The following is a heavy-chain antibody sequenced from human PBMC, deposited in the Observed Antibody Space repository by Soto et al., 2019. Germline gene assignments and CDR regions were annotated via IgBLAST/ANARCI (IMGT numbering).Heavy chain of an antibody. J-gene: IGHJ4*02. CDR3: AKDPSWSYGSWGE. Sequence: QVQLVESGGGVVQPGTSLRLSCAASGFTFNNYGMHWVRQAPGKGLEWVAVSGFDGRYEHYADSVKGRFTVSRDKSKNTVSLQMNSLRVEDTAVYWCAKDPSWSYGSWGEWGQGTLVTVSP. V-gene: IGHV3-30*18. CDR2: SGFDGRYE. CDR1: GFTFNNYG. D-gene: IGHD3-10*01.